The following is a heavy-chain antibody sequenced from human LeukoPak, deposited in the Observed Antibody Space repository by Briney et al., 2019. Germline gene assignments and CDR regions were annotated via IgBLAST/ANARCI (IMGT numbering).Heavy chain of an antibody. CDR2: INPSGGST. CDR1: GYTFTSYY. CDR3: ARGGYYYDSSGYSHLPDY. D-gene: IGHD3-22*01. Sequence: APVKVSCKASGYTFTSYYMHWVRQAPGQGLEWMGIINPSGGSTSYAQKFQGRVTITADESTSTAYMELSSLRSEDTAVYYCARGGYYYDSSGYSHLPDYWGQGTLVTVSA. V-gene: IGHV1-46*01. J-gene: IGHJ4*02.